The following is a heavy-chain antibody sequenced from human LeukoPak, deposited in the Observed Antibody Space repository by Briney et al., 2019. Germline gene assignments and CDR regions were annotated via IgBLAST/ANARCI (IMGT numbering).Heavy chain of an antibody. D-gene: IGHD4-11*01. V-gene: IGHV3-64*01. CDR1: GFSFRSYA. J-gene: IGHJ5*02. Sequence: GGSLRLSCTASGFSFRSYAMHWVRQPPGKGLEYVSAISRSGNTSYYATSVKDRFTVSRDNAKKTLFLQMSNLRRDDTAVYFCATPGSTWGQGALVIVSS. CDR2: ISRSGNTS. CDR3: ATPGST.